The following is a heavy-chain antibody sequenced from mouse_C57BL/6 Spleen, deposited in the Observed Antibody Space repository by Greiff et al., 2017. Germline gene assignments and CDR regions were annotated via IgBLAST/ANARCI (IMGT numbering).Heavy chain of an antibody. CDR3: ARSIITTDQS. D-gene: IGHD1-1*01. J-gene: IGHJ4*01. CDR2: IDPSDSYT. CDR1: GYTFTSYW. V-gene: IGHV1-69*01. Sequence: QVQLQQPGAELVMPGASVKLSCKASGYTFTSYWMHWVKQRPGQGLEWIGEIDPSDSYTNYNQKFKGKSTLTVDKSSSTAYMQLSSLTSEDSAVYYCARSIITTDQSWGQGTSVTVSS.